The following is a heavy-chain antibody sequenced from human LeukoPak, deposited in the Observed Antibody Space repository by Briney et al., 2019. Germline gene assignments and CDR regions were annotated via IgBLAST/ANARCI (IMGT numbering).Heavy chain of an antibody. CDR1: GYSISSSNW. CDR2: IYYSGSI. V-gene: IGHV4-28*05. D-gene: IGHD1-26*01. J-gene: IGHJ6*03. Sequence: SDTLSLTCAVSGYSISSSNWWGWIRQPPGKGLEWIGYIYYSGSIYYNPSLKSRVTMSVDTSKNQFSLKLRSVTAVDTGVYYCERTVESGSYLGDYYMDVWGKGTTVTVSS. CDR3: ERTVESGSYLGDYYMDV.